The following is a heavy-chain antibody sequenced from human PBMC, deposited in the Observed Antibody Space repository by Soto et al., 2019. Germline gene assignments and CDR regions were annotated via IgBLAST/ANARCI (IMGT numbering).Heavy chain of an antibody. CDR2: IYPGDADT. CDR3: ARTSAAGTSYYGMDV. CDR1: GYSFTSYW. J-gene: IGHJ6*02. V-gene: IGHV5-51*01. Sequence: GEXLKISCKGSGYSFTSYWIGWVRQMPGKGLEWMGIIYPGDADTRYSPSFQGQVTISADKSISTAYLQWSSLKASDTAMYYCARTSAAGTSYYGMDVWGQGTTVTVSS. D-gene: IGHD6-13*01.